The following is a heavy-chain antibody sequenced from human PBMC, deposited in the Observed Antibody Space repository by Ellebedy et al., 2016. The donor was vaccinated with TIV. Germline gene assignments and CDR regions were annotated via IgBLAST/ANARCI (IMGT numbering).Heavy chain of an antibody. CDR1: GFTFEDYA. CDR3: ARDPRFGAAIASGDWYFDL. J-gene: IGHJ2*01. CDR2: VGWNSRTI. Sequence: PGGSLRLSCVVSGFTFEDYAMHWVRQAPGKGLEWVSGVGWNSRTIGYADSVKGRFTISRDDAKNSLYLQLSSLRTDDTALYYCARDPRFGAAIASGDWYFDLWGRGTQVTVSS. D-gene: IGHD3-3*01. V-gene: IGHV3-9*01.